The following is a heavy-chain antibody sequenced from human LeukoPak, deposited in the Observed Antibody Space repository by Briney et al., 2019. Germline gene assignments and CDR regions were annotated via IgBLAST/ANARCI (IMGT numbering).Heavy chain of an antibody. CDR2: INHSGIT. Sequence: SETLSLTCAVYGGSFSDYYWSWIRQPPGKGLEYIGEINHSGITNYNPSLMSRVTISVDTSKNQFSLKLSSVTAADTAVYYCARNSYYYGSGNIDYWGQGTLVTVSS. J-gene: IGHJ4*02. CDR1: GGSFSDYY. CDR3: ARNSYYYGSGNIDY. V-gene: IGHV4-34*01. D-gene: IGHD3-10*01.